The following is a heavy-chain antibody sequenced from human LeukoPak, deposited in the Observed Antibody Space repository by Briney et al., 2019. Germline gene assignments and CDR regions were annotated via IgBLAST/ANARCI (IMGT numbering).Heavy chain of an antibody. CDR3: ARHSSGWSDFDY. CDR2: IIPILGVA. D-gene: IGHD6-19*01. V-gene: IGHV1-69*04. CDR1: GVTISSYA. J-gene: IGHJ4*02. Sequence: ASVKVSCKASGVTISSYAISWVRQAPGQGLEWMGRIIPILGVANHAQKFQGRLTITADKSTSTVFMELSSLGSEDTAVYYCARHSSGWSDFDYWGQGTLVTVSS.